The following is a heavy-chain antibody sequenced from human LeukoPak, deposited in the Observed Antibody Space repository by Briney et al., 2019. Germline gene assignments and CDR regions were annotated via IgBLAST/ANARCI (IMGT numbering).Heavy chain of an antibody. Sequence: SETLSLTCTVSGGSISSGDYYWSWIRQPPGKGLEWIGYIYYSGSTYYNPSLKSRVTISVDTSKNQFSLKLSSVTAADTAVYYCAREWVTILHYMDVWGKGTMVTVSS. V-gene: IGHV4-30-4*08. D-gene: IGHD3-3*01. CDR2: IYYSGST. J-gene: IGHJ6*03. CDR3: AREWVTILHYMDV. CDR1: GGSISSGDYY.